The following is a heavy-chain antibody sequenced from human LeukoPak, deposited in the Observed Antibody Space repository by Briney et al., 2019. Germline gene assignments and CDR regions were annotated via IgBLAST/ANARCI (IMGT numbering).Heavy chain of an antibody. CDR1: GFTFSNYW. V-gene: IGHV3-74*01. CDR3: PRDPDSGGYSTFQL. D-gene: IGHD3-22*01. J-gene: IGHJ1*01. CDR2: VKGDGSST. Sequence: GGSLRLSCAASGFTFSNYWMRWVRHAPGKGRVWVSRVKGDGSSTTYAAPVKGRLTIPRDNAKKMLYRQMSSLRAEATAVYSCPRDPDSGGYSTFQLWGQGTLVTVSS.